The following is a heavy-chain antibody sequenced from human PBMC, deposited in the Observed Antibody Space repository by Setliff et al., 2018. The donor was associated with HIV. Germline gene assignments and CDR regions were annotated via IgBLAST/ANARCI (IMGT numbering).Heavy chain of an antibody. CDR1: GGSISSGSYY. D-gene: IGHD3-22*01. Sequence: ASETLSLTCTVSGGSISSGSYYWSWIRQPAGEGLEWIGQIHTTGTTNCNPSLKSRVTISVDTSKNQFSLQLSPVTAADTAVYYCASGYQYDSSGYYYVTPIDYWGQGTLVTVSS. CDR3: ASGYQYDSSGYYYVTPIDY. V-gene: IGHV4-61*09. J-gene: IGHJ4*02. CDR2: IHTTGTT.